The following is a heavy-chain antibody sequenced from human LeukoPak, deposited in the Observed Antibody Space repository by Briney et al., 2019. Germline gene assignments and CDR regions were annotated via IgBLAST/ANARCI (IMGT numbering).Heavy chain of an antibody. CDR2: IKQDGSEK. Sequence: PGGSLRLSCAASGFTFSSYWMSWVRQAPGKGLEWVANIKQDGSEKYYVDSVKGRFTIFRDNAKNSLYLQMNSLRAGDTAVYYCARDMYSSSWVWFDPWGQGTLVTVSS. J-gene: IGHJ5*02. D-gene: IGHD6-13*01. CDR1: GFTFSSYW. V-gene: IGHV3-7*01. CDR3: ARDMYSSSWVWFDP.